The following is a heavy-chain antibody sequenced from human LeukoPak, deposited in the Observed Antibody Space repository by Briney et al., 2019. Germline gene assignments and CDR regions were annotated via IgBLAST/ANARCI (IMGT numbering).Heavy chain of an antibody. J-gene: IGHJ5*02. CDR3: AKVFVLMRGTPENWFDP. D-gene: IGHD1-14*01. V-gene: IGHV3-15*01. Sequence: GGSLRLSCAASGFTFSNAWMSWVRQAPGKGLEWVGCIKSKTDGGTTDYAAPVKGRFTISRDNSKNTLYLQMDSLRVEDTALYFCAKVFVLMRGTPENWFDPWGQGTLVTVSS. CDR1: GFTFSNAW. CDR2: IKSKTDGGTT.